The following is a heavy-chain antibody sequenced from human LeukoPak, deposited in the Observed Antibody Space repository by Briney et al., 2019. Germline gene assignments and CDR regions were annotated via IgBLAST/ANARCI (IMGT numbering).Heavy chain of an antibody. CDR3: ARGPVRDYSNY. CDR2: IYYSGST. CDR1: GVPITSGGYY. V-gene: IGHV4-31*03. D-gene: IGHD4-11*01. Sequence: PSETLSPTCTASGVPITSGGYYWSWIRQHPGKGLEWLGYIYYSGSTYYNPSLKSRLTISLDTSKNHFSLRLTSVTAADTAVYYCARGPVRDYSNYWGQGTLVTVSS. J-gene: IGHJ4*02.